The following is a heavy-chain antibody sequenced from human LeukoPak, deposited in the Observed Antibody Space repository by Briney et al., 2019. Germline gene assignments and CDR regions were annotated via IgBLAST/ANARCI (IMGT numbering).Heavy chain of an antibody. V-gene: IGHV4-34*01. CDR1: GGSFSGYY. J-gene: IGHJ5*02. D-gene: IGHD5-18*01. CDR3: ARFGGYSYGGSWFDP. Sequence: KSSETLSLTCAVYGGSFSGYYWSWIRQPPGKGLEWIGEINHSGSTNYNPSLKSRVTISVDTSKNQFSLKLSSVTAADTAVYYCARFGGYSYGGSWFDPWGQGTLVTVSS. CDR2: INHSGST.